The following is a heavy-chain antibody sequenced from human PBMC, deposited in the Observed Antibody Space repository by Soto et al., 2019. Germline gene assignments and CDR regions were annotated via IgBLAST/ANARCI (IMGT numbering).Heavy chain of an antibody. CDR2: INSDGSST. J-gene: IGHJ4*02. CDR1: GFTFSSYW. D-gene: IGHD3-22*01. Sequence: GGSLRLSCAASGFTFSSYWMHWVRHAPGKGLVWVSRINSDGSSTSYADSVKGRFTISRDNAKNTLYLQMNSLRAEDTAVYYCARDYYDSSGYYYPADYWGQGTLVTVSS. V-gene: IGHV3-74*01. CDR3: ARDYYDSSGYYYPADY.